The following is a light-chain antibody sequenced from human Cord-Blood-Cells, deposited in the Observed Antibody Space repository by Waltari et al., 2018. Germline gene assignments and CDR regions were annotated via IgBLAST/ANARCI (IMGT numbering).Light chain of an antibody. Sequence: QSALTQPASVSGSHGQSITISCTGTSRDVGGYNYVSWYQQHPGKAPKLMIYDVSNQPSGVSKRFSGSKAGNTASLTISGLQAEDEADYYCSSYTSSSTLVCGGGTKLTVL. V-gene: IGLV2-14*01. J-gene: IGLJ3*02. CDR3: SSYTSSSTLV. CDR2: DVS. CDR1: SRDVGGYNY.